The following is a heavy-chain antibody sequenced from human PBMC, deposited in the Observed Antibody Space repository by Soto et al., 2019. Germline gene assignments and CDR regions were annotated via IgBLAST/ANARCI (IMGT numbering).Heavy chain of an antibody. CDR2: ISYDGSNK. Sequence: PGGSLRLSCAASGFTFSSYAMHWVRQAPGKGLEWVAVISYDGSNKYYADSVKGRFTISRDNSKNTLYLQMNSLRAEDTAVYYCARDSPGTSYSSSFDYWGQGTLVTVSS. CDR3: ARDSPGTSYSSSFDY. J-gene: IGHJ4*02. V-gene: IGHV3-30-3*01. CDR1: GFTFSSYA. D-gene: IGHD6-6*01.